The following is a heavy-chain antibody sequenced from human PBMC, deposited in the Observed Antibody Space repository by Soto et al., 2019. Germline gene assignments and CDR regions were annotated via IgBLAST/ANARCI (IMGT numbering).Heavy chain of an antibody. CDR3: ARYYYDSSGYSRRYYFDY. D-gene: IGHD3-22*01. J-gene: IGHJ4*02. V-gene: IGHV1-69*06. Sequence: QVQLVQSGAEVKKPGSSVKVSCKASGGTFSSYAISWVRQAPGQGLEWMGGIIPIFGTSNYAQKFQGRVTIIADKSTSTAYMELSSLRSEDTAVYYCARYYYDSSGYSRRYYFDYWGQGTLVTVSS. CDR1: GGTFSSYA. CDR2: IIPIFGTS.